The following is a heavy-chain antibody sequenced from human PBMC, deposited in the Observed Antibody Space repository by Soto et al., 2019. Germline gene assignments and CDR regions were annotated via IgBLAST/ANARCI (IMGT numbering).Heavy chain of an antibody. CDR3: ARASTTVTTLDY. D-gene: IGHD4-17*01. J-gene: IGHJ4*02. CDR2: IYHSGST. Sequence: QLQLQESGSGLVKPSQTLSLTCAVSGGSISSGGYSWSWIQQPPGKGLEWIGYIYHSGSTYYNPSLKSRVTTSVDRSKNQFSLKLSSVTAADTAVYYCARASTTVTTLDYWGQGTLVTVSS. CDR1: GGSISSGGYS. V-gene: IGHV4-30-2*01.